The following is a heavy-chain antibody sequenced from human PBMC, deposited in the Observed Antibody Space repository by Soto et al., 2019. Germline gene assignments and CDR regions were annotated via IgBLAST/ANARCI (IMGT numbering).Heavy chain of an antibody. J-gene: IGHJ4*02. CDR2: IDPSDSDT. Sequence: PGESLKISCKGSGYSFTSYWISWVRQMPGKGLEWMGRIDPSDSDTNYSPSFQGHVTISADKSISTAYLQWSSLKASDTAMYYCARRIDGFTPHFDYWGQGTLVTVSS. V-gene: IGHV5-10-1*01. D-gene: IGHD2-15*01. CDR1: GYSFTSYW. CDR3: ARRIDGFTPHFDY.